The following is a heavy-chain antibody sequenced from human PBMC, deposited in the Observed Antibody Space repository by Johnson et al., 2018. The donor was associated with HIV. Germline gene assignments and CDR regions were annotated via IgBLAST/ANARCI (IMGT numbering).Heavy chain of an antibody. CDR1: GFTFSNAW. Sequence: VQLVESGGGLVKPGGSLRLSCAASGFTFSNAWMSWVRQAPGKGPAGVGRIKSQTDVRTAYVDSVKGRFTRSKDISKNSLYMQMNSLKTEDTAVYYCARGDCSSTSCARNAFDIWVQGTMVTVSS. CDR3: ARGDCSSTSCARNAFDI. J-gene: IGHJ3*02. V-gene: IGHV3-15*01. CDR2: IKSQTDVRT. D-gene: IGHD2-2*01.